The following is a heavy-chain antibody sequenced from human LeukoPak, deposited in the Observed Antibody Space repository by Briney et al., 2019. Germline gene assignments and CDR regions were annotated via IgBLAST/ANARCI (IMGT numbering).Heavy chain of an antibody. CDR2: IYTSGST. CDR1: GGSISSYY. J-gene: IGHJ5*02. V-gene: IGHV4-4*07. Sequence: SETLSLTCTVPGGSISSYYWSWIRQPAGKGLEWIGRIYTSGSTNYNPSLKSRVTMSVDTSKNQFSLKLSSVTAADTAVYYCARDPSVLWFGEFRDWFDPWGQGTLVTVSS. CDR3: ARDPSVLWFGEFRDWFDP. D-gene: IGHD3-10*01.